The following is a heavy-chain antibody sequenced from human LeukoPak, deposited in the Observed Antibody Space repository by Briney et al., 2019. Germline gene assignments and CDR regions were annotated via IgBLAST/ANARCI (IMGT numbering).Heavy chain of an antibody. CDR2: IKEDGSEK. V-gene: IGHV3-7*01. Sequence: GGSLRLSCAVSGFTFSNYWMSWVRQAPGKGLEWVANIKEDGSEKYYVDSVKGRFTISRDNAKNSLHLQMNSLRAEDTAVYYCARVGLRWPIDYWGQGTLVTVSS. J-gene: IGHJ4*02. CDR1: GFTFSNYW. D-gene: IGHD4-23*01. CDR3: ARVGLRWPIDY.